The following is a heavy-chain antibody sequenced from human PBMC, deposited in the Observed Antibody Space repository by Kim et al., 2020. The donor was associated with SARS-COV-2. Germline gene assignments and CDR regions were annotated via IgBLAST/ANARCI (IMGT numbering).Heavy chain of an antibody. CDR3: ARGNFKTELRMDV. Sequence: SHPLSLPFSFYFCSFLFSSFIWIRQPPGKGLEWIGEINHSGSTNYNPSLKRRVTISVDTSKNQFSLKLSSVTAADTAVYYCARGNFKTELRMDVWGQGTT. D-gene: IGHD1-1*01. V-gene: IGHV4-34*01. CDR1: FCSFLFSS. J-gene: IGHJ6*02. CDR2: INHSGST.